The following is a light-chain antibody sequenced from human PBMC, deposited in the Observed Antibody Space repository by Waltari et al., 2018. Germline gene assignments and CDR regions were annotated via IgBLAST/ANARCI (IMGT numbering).Light chain of an antibody. CDR3: QQYEDVPYT. CDR1: QDISTY. J-gene: IGKJ2*01. CDR2: DVS. Sequence: DIQMTQSPSSLSASVGDRVTITYQASQDISTYLNWYQQKPGKAPKLLIYDVSNLEKGVPSRFSGGGSETDFSFTISSLQSEDIATYYCQQYEDVPYTFGQGTKLMIK. V-gene: IGKV1-33*01.